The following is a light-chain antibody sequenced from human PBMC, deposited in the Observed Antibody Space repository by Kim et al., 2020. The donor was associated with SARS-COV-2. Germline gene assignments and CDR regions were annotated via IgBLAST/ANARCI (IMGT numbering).Light chain of an antibody. CDR1: QDMSNY. J-gene: IGKJ1*01. CDR2: AAS. CDR3: QQYDNFPWT. Sequence: ASVGDRVTITCRASQDMSNYLAWYQQKPGKVPKLLIYAASSLQSGVPSRFGGSGSGTDFTLTITSLQPEDVATYYCQQYDNFPWTFGPGTRVEIK. V-gene: IGKV1-27*01.